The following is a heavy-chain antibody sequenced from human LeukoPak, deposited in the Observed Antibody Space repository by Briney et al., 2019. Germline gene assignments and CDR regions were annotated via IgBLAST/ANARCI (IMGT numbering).Heavy chain of an antibody. CDR1: GGPISSGGYY. J-gene: IGHJ4*02. D-gene: IGHD3-10*01. CDR2: IYYSGST. Sequence: SQTLSLTCTVSGGPISSGGYYWSWIRQHPGKGLEWIGYIYYSGSTNYNPSLKSRVTISVDTSKNQFSLKLSSVTAADTAVYYCARGRGYYYGSGSYYPPKKLISFDYWGQGTLVTVSS. CDR3: ARGRGYYYGSGSYYPPKKLISFDY. V-gene: IGHV4-31*03.